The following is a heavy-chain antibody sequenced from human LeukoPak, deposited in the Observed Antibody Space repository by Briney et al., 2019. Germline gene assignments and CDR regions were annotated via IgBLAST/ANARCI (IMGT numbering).Heavy chain of an antibody. CDR3: AKDLGHNTVTDYYFDY. CDR2: ISSSSSYI. CDR1: GFTFSSYS. J-gene: IGHJ4*02. D-gene: IGHD4-17*01. V-gene: IGHV3-21*01. Sequence: GGSLRLSCAASGFTFSSYSMNWVRQAPGKGLEWVSSISSSSSYIYYADSVKGRFTISRDNAKSSLYLQMNSLRAEDTAVYYCAKDLGHNTVTDYYFDYWGQGTLVTVSS.